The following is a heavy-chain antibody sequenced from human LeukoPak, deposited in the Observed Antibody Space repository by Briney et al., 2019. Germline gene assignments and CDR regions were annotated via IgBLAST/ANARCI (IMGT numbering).Heavy chain of an antibody. Sequence: GGPLRLSCAASGFTLRNYAMNWVRQAPGKGLEWVSGISYIDAETYYADSVKGRFTISSDNSRNTLHLQMNSLRAEDTAVYYCAKRVRDGFNTPIDLWGQGTLVTVSS. D-gene: IGHD5-24*01. CDR2: ISYIDAET. CDR3: AKRVRDGFNTPIDL. V-gene: IGHV3-23*01. J-gene: IGHJ5*02. CDR1: GFTLRNYA.